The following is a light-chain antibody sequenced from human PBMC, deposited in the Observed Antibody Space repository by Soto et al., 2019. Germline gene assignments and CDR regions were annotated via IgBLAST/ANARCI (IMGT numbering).Light chain of an antibody. CDR1: SSNIGSNT. V-gene: IGLV1-44*01. CDR2: SNN. J-gene: IGLJ7*01. CDR3: AAWDDSLNGAV. Sequence: QPVLTQPPSASGTPGQRVTISCSGSSSNIGSNTVNWYQQLPGTAPKLLIYSNNQRPSGVPDRFSGSKSGTSASLAISGLQSEEEADYYCAAWDDSLNGAVFGGGTQLTVL.